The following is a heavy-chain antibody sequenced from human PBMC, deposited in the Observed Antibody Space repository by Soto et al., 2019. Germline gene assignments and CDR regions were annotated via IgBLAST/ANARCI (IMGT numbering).Heavy chain of an antibody. CDR3: AKDRGPGYCSSTSCYTGDYYYYYGMDV. CDR1: GFTFSSYG. CDR2: ISYDGSNK. Sequence: QVQLVESGGGVVQPGRSLRLSCAASGFTFSSYGMHWVRQAPGKGLEWVAVISYDGSNKYYADSVKGRFTISRDNSKNTLYLQMNSLRAEDTAVYYCAKDRGPGYCSSTSCYTGDYYYYYGMDVWGQGTTVTVSS. D-gene: IGHD2-2*02. V-gene: IGHV3-30*18. J-gene: IGHJ6*02.